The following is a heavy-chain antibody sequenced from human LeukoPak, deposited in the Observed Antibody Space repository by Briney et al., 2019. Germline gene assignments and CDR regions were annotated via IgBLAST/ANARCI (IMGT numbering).Heavy chain of an antibody. CDR2: ISGSGGST. D-gene: IGHD3-22*01. Sequence: GGSLRLSCAASGFTFSSYAMSWVRQAPGKGLEWVSAISGSGGSTYYADSVKGRFTISRDNSKNTLYLQMNSLRAEDTAVYYCAKCDSSGYYEFYYGMDVWGQGTTVTVSS. CDR3: AKCDSSGYYEFYYGMDV. CDR1: GFTFSSYA. V-gene: IGHV3-23*01. J-gene: IGHJ6*02.